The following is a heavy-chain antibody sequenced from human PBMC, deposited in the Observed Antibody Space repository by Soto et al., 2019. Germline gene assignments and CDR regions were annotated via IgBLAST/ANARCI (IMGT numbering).Heavy chain of an antibody. V-gene: IGHV1-3*01. J-gene: IGHJ4*02. Sequence: ASVKVSCKASGYTFTSYAMHWVRQAPGQRLEWMGWINAGNGNTKYSQKFQGRVTITRDTSASTAYMELSSLRSEDTAVYYCARDFAGSSWYSYYFDYWGQGTLVTVSS. CDR1: GYTFTSYA. CDR3: ARDFAGSSWYSYYFDY. D-gene: IGHD6-13*01. CDR2: INAGNGNT.